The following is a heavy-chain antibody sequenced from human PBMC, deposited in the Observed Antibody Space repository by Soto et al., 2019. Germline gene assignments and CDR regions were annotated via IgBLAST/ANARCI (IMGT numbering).Heavy chain of an antibody. V-gene: IGHV1-2*04. J-gene: IGHJ3*02. Sequence: QVQLVQSGAEVKKPGASVKVSCKASGYTFTGYYMHWVRQAPGQGLEWMGWINPNSGGTNYAQKFQGWVTMTGDTSISTAYMELSRLRSDDTAVYYCARGVAVAGTGDAFDIWGQGTMVTVSS. CDR2: INPNSGGT. D-gene: IGHD6-19*01. CDR1: GYTFTGYY. CDR3: ARGVAVAGTGDAFDI.